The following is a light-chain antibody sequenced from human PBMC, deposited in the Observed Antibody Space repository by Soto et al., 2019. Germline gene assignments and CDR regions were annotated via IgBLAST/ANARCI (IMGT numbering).Light chain of an antibody. V-gene: IGKV3-11*01. J-gene: IGKJ5*01. CDR1: QTVSSN. Sequence: VVITQSPSTLSVSPGERATLSCRASQTVSSNLAWYQQKPGQAPRLLIYDASNRATGIPARFSGSGSGTDFTLTISSLEPEDFAVYYCQQRSNWPPITFGQGTRLEIK. CDR3: QQRSNWPPIT. CDR2: DAS.